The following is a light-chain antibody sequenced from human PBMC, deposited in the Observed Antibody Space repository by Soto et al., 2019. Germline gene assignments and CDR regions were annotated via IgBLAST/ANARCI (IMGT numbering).Light chain of an antibody. V-gene: IGKV3-20*01. CDR2: DVF. CDR3: QQYFRSGLT. Sequence: VVLTQSPGTLSLSPGQRATLSCRASQVLSSNYLAWYQQRPGQAPRLLIYDVFSRATGIPDRFSGSGSGSDFTLTISRLEPEDSGVYYCQQYFRSGLTFGGGTKVELK. J-gene: IGKJ4*01. CDR1: QVLSSNY.